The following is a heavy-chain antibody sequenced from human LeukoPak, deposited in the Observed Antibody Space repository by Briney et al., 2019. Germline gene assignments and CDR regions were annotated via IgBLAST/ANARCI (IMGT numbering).Heavy chain of an antibody. Sequence: GGSLRLSCAASGFTFSSYAMHWVRQAPGKGLEWVAVISYDGSNKYCADSVKGRFTISRDNSKITLYLQMNSLRAEDTAVYYCARSGLGLVTTTDWGQGTLVTVSS. CDR3: ARSGLGLVTTTD. V-gene: IGHV3-30-3*01. CDR1: GFTFSSYA. J-gene: IGHJ4*02. CDR2: ISYDGSNK. D-gene: IGHD3-22*01.